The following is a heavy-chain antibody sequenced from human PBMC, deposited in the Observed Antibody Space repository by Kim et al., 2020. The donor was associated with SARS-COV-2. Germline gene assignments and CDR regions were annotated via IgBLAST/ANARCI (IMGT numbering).Heavy chain of an antibody. V-gene: IGHV7-4-1*02. CDR1: GYTFTSYA. J-gene: IGHJ6*02. Sequence: ASVKVSCKASGYTFTSYAMNWVRQAPGQGLEWMGWINTNTGNPTYAQGFTGRFVFSLDTSVSTAYLQISSLKAEDTAVYYCARASHYYDSSGYPVVHPEGYYYFGMDVWGQGTTVTVSS. CDR2: INTNTGNP. CDR3: ARASHYYDSSGYPVVHPEGYYYFGMDV. D-gene: IGHD3-22*01.